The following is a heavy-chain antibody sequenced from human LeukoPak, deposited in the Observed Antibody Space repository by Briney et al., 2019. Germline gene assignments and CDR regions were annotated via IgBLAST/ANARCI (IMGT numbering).Heavy chain of an antibody. CDR3: ARYNGELLYIDWLLWTPFDY. D-gene: IGHD3-9*01. J-gene: IGHJ4*02. V-gene: IGHV4-39*01. CDR1: GGSISSSSYY. CDR2: IYYSGST. Sequence: SETLSLTCTVSGGSISSSSYYWGWIRQPPGKGLEWIGSIYYSGSTYYNPSLKSRVTISVDTSKNQFSLKLSSVTAADTAVYYCARYNGELLYIDWLLWTPFDYWGQGTLVTVSS.